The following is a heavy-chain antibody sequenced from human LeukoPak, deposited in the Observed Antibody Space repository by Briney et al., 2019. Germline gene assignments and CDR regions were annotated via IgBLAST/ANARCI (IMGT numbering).Heavy chain of an antibody. CDR1: GGSFSGYY. CDR2: IYTSGST. V-gene: IGHV4-59*10. J-gene: IGHJ4*02. Sequence: SETVSLTCPVYGGSFSGYYWSWIRQPPGKGLDWIGRIYTSGSTNYNPSLKSGVTMSVDTSKNQSSLKLSSVPAADTAVYYCERMVVAGTIFDYWGQGTLVTVP. CDR3: ERMVVAGTIFDY. D-gene: IGHD6-19*01.